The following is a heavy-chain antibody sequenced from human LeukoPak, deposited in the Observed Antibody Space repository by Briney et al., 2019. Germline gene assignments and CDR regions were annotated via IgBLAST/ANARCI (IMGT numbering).Heavy chain of an antibody. CDR3: AIDFRTSSLVTTPPYFDY. D-gene: IGHD2-21*02. CDR1: GFTFSSSA. Sequence: QSGGSLRLSCAASGFTFSSSAMSWVRQVPGKGLEWVSGISASGGSTSYADSVRGRFTISRDNSKNTLYLQMKGLRAEDTAIYYCAIDFRTSSLVTTPPYFDYWGQGTLVTVSS. V-gene: IGHV3-23*01. CDR2: ISASGGST. J-gene: IGHJ4*02.